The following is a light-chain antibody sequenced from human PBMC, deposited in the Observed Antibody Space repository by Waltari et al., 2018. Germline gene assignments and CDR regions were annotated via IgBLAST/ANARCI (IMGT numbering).Light chain of an antibody. V-gene: IGKV1-5*03. CDR2: KTS. CDR3: QQYNHYPWT. J-gene: IGKJ1*01. Sequence: IQMTQSPSTLSASVGDRVTITCRASQSISDWLAWYQHKPGKAPKLLMYKTSTLQGGVPSRFSGGGSDTEFTLTISSLQPDDFATYYCQQYNHYPWTFGPGTKVEVK. CDR1: QSISDW.